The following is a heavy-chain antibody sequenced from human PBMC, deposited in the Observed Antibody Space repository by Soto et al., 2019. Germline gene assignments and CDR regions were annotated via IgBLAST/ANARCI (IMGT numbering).Heavy chain of an antibody. CDR2: ISYDGSNK. V-gene: IGHV3-30*18. J-gene: IGHJ3*02. CDR3: AKDGGYGGKTDAFDI. Sequence: GGSLRLSCAASGFTFSSYGMHWVRQAPGKGLEWVAVISYDGSNKYYADSVKGRFTISRDNSKNTLYLQMNSLRAEDTAVYYCAKDGGYGGKTDAFDIWGQGTMVTVS. D-gene: IGHD5-18*01. CDR1: GFTFSSYG.